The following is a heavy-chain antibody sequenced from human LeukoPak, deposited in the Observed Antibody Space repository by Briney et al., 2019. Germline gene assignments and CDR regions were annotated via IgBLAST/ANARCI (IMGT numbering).Heavy chain of an antibody. J-gene: IGHJ5*02. CDR2: ISSSGNTI. V-gene: IGHV3-48*03. CDR3: ARGVIGAGGLRLDP. CDR1: GFTFSSYA. D-gene: IGHD6-13*01. Sequence: PGGSLRLSCAASGFTFSSYAMHWVRQAPGKGLEWVSYISSSGNTIYYADSVKGRFTISRDNAKNSLYLQMSGLRAEDTALYYCARGVIGAGGLRLDPWGHGTLVTVSS.